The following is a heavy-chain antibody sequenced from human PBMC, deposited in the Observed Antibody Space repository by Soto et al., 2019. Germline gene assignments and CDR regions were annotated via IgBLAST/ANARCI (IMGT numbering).Heavy chain of an antibody. Sequence: QVQLVQSGAEVKRPGSSVKVSCKASGDTFNFYSINWVRQAPGVGLEWVGRVNPILSMSNYAQRFHGRVTMTADKSTSTAYMALRRMRSEDTAIYYCARSYGSGYRAFDYWGQGALVTVSS. CDR3: ARSYGSGYRAFDY. V-gene: IGHV1-69*02. CDR1: GDTFNFYS. CDR2: VNPILSMS. J-gene: IGHJ4*02. D-gene: IGHD3-10*01.